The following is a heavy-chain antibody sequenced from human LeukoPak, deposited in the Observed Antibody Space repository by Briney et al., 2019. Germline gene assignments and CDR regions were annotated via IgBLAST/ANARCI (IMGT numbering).Heavy chain of an antibody. Sequence: GGSLRLSCAASGFTFSSYSMNWVRQAPGKGLEWVSSISSSSSYIYYADSVKGRFTISRDNAKNSLYLQMNSLRAEDTAVYYCARSDSSSWYGAYYYYMDVWGKGTTVTISS. V-gene: IGHV3-21*01. CDR2: ISSSSSYI. CDR3: ARSDSSSWYGAYYYYMDV. D-gene: IGHD6-13*01. CDR1: GFTFSSYS. J-gene: IGHJ6*03.